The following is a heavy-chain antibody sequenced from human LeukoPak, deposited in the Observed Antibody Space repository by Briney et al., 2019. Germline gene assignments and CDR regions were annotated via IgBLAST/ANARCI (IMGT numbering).Heavy chain of an antibody. D-gene: IGHD1-20*01. V-gene: IGHV1-18*01. J-gene: IGHJ6*03. Sequence: ASVKVSCKASGYSFTSYGISWVRQAPGQGLEWMGWISAYNGNTNYAQKLQGRVTMTTDTSTSTAYMELRSLRSDDTAVYYCARAANWNPDGYYYYYYSMDVWGKGTTVTVSS. CDR1: GYSFTSYG. CDR3: ARAANWNPDGYYYYYYSMDV. CDR2: ISAYNGNT.